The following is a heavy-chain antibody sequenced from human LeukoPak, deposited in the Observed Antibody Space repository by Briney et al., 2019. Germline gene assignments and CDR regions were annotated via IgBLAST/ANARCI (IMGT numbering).Heavy chain of an antibody. V-gene: IGHV3-33*08. D-gene: IGHD2/OR15-2a*01. CDR3: ATDRNEGKYYDY. Sequence: PSETLSLTCTVSGGSISSGGYYWSWIRQAPGKGLEWVTFIWYDGSHQYYIDSVKGRFTVSRDNAKSTLYLQMDSLRAEDTAVYYCATDRNEGKYYDYWGQGTLVTVSS. CDR1: GGSISSGGYY. CDR2: IWYDGSHQ. J-gene: IGHJ4*02.